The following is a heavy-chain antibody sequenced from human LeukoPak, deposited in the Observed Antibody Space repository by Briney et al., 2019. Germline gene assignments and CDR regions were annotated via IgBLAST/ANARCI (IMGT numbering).Heavy chain of an antibody. V-gene: IGHV4-39*01. J-gene: IGHJ4*02. CDR1: GVSIDSGADY. CDR3: AQLKRFWTGYYFEQ. D-gene: IGHD3/OR15-3a*01. Sequence: SETLSLTCTVSGVSIDSGADYCGSIRQTPGEGPEWIGTIYYNGLTYYSPSLTSRVTMSVDTSKNQFSLRLTSVTATDTALYYCAQLKRFWTGYYFEQWGQGTLVAVSS. CDR2: IYYNGLT.